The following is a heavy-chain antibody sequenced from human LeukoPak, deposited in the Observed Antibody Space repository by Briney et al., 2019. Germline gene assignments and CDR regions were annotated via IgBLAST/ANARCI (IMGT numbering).Heavy chain of an antibody. D-gene: IGHD6-13*01. J-gene: IGHJ4*02. Sequence: PSETLSLTCTVSGGSISSYYWSWIRQPPGKGLEWIGYIYYSGSTNYNPSLKSRVTISVDTSKNQFSLKLSSVTAADTAVYYCARTPIAAADYFDYWGQGTLVTVSS. CDR2: IYYSGST. CDR3: ARTPIAAADYFDY. CDR1: GGSISSYY. V-gene: IGHV4-59*01.